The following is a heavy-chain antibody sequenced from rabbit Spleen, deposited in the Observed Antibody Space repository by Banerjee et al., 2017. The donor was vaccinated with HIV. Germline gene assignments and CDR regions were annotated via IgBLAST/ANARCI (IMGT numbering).Heavy chain of an antibody. CDR1: GFSFSSRYW. V-gene: IGHV1S45*01. CDR2: IGTGDGNT. CDR3: ARFTVGWGRALDP. J-gene: IGHJ2*01. Sequence: QQQLVESGGGLVQPEGSLTLTCTASGFSFSSRYWISWVRQAPGKGLEWIGFIGTGDGNTYYASWAKGRFTISKTSSTTVTLQMTSLTAADTATYFCARFTVGWGRALDPWGQGTLVTVS. D-gene: IGHD4-1*01.